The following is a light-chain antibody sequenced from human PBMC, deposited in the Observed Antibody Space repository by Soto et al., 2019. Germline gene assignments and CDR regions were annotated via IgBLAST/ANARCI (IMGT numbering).Light chain of an antibody. V-gene: IGKV1-5*03. CDR3: QQYVKYPVT. J-gene: IGKJ1*01. CDR1: QTISSW. CDR2: KAS. Sequence: DIQMTQSPSTLSGSVGDRVTITCRASQTISSWLAWYQQKPGKAPKLLIYKASTLKSGVPSRFSGSGSGTGFTLTISSLQPDDFATYVCQQYVKYPVTFGQGTKVDIK.